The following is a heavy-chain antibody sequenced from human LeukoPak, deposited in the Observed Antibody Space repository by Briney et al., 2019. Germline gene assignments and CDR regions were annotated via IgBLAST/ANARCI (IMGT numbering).Heavy chain of an antibody. D-gene: IGHD5-12*01. V-gene: IGHV3-23*01. Sequence: PGGSLRLSCAASGFTFSSYAMSWVRQAPGKGLEWVSAISGSGGSTYYADSVKGRFTISRDNSKNTLYLQMNSLRAEDTAVYYCAKGDVATIWVGGDFDYWGQGTLVTVSS. J-gene: IGHJ4*02. CDR1: GFTFSSYA. CDR3: AKGDVATIWVGGDFDY. CDR2: ISGSGGST.